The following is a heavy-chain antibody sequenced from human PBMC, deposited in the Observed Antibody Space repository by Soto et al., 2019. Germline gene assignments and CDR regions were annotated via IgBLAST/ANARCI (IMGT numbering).Heavy chain of an antibody. CDR2: INGDGSST. D-gene: IGHD5-18*01. CDR1: GFSFSGYW. J-gene: IGHJ4*02. V-gene: IGHV3-74*01. Sequence: HPGGSLRLSCATSGFSFSGYWIHWVRQAPGKGLVWVSHINGDGSSTNYADSVKGRFTISRDYAKNTLYLQMNSLRVEDTAVYYCARGGAYIYGPQYGWGQGTLVTVSS. CDR3: ARGGAYIYGPQYG.